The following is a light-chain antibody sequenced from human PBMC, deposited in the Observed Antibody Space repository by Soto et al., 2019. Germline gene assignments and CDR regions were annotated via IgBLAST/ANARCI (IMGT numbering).Light chain of an antibody. CDR3: QQYYDIPT. Sequence: DIVMTQSPDSLAVSLGARATINCKSSQSVLYSTNNKNYLAWYQQKAGQPPKRLIYWASTRESGVPDRISVSGSGTDFTLTNSNLQAEDVAVNHCQQYYDIPTFGQGKRLEIK. CDR2: WAS. V-gene: IGKV4-1*01. J-gene: IGKJ5*01. CDR1: QSVLYSTNNKNY.